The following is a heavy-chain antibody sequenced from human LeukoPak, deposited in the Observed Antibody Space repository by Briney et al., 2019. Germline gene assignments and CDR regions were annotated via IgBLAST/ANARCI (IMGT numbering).Heavy chain of an antibody. J-gene: IGHJ6*02. D-gene: IGHD2-15*01. CDR1: GFSLSNHD. CDR3: ARGTVVLSSAMDV. CDR2: ISSSSTYI. V-gene: IGHV3-21*01. Sequence: GGSLRLSCAASGFSLSNHDINWVRQAPGKGLQWVSSISSSSTYIYYGDSVKGRFTVSRDNAKNSVSLQMNSLRADDTAVYYCARGTVVLSSAMDVWGQGTTVIVSS.